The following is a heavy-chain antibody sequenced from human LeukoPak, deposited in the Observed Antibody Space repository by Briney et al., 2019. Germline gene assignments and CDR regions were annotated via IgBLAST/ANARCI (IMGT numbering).Heavy chain of an antibody. V-gene: IGHV4-34*01. CDR2: IYHSGST. CDR1: GGSFSGYY. CDR3: ARGGYDHEFPPFDY. J-gene: IGHJ4*02. Sequence: KPSETLSLTCAVYGGSFSGYYWSWIRQPPGKGLEWIGSIYHSGSTYYNPSLKSRVTISVDASKNQFSLKLSSVTAADTAVYYCARGGYDHEFPPFDYWGQGTLVTVSS. D-gene: IGHD5-12*01.